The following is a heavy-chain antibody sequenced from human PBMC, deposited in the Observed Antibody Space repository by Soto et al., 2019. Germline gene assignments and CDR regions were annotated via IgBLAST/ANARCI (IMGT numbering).Heavy chain of an antibody. V-gene: IGHV4-30-4*08. CDR3: ARRVTGGGERFDP. CDR1: GGSISRGDYY. Sequence: SETLSLTCTVSGGSISRGDYYWSWIRQPPGKGLEYIGYIYSSGTTYHNPSLKSRVTISIDTYKNQFSLKLSSVTAADTAVYYCARRVTGGGERFDPWGQGTQVTVSS. J-gene: IGHJ5*02. D-gene: IGHD7-27*01. CDR2: IYSSGTT.